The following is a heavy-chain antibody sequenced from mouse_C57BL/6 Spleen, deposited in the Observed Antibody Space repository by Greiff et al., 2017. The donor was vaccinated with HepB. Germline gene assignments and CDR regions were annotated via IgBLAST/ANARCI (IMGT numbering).Heavy chain of an antibody. CDR1: GFTFTDYY. J-gene: IGHJ1*03. V-gene: IGHV5-16*01. CDR3: ETEITTVVATRYFDF. D-gene: IGHD1-1*01. CDR2: INHDGSST. Sequence: EVQLVESEAGLVQPGSSMKLSCTASGFTFTDYYMAWVRQVPEKGLEWVANINHDGSSTYYLDTLKSRFIISRDNAKNILYLQMSSLKSEDTAPYSGETEITTVVATRYFDFWGKGTTVTVSS.